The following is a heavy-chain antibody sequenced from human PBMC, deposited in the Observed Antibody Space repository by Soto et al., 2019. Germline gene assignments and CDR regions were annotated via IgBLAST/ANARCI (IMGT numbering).Heavy chain of an antibody. CDR1: GFTFSSYG. CDR2: ISYDGSNK. Sequence: GGSLRLSCAASGFTFSSYGMHWVRQAPGKGLEWVAVISYDGSNKYYADSVKGRFTISRDKSKNTLYLQMNSLRAEDTAVYYCAKDLIVVPAAIYYYYGMDVWGQGTTVTVSS. CDR3: AKDLIVVPAAIYYYYGMDV. D-gene: IGHD2-2*02. J-gene: IGHJ6*02. V-gene: IGHV3-30*18.